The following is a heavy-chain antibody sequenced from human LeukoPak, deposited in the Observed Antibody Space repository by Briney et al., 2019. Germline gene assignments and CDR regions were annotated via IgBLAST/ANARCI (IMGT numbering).Heavy chain of an antibody. CDR2: IYTSEVT. CDR3: AEGGSYSNFDY. J-gene: IGHJ4*02. D-gene: IGHD1-26*01. CDR1: GGSISSSSYY. V-gene: IGHV4-61*02. Sequence: SETLSLTCTVSGGSISSSSYYWSWIRQPAGKGLEWIGRIYTSEVTNYNPSLKSRVTISVDTSKNQFSLKLSSVTAADTAVYYCAEGGSYSNFDYWGQGTLVTVSS.